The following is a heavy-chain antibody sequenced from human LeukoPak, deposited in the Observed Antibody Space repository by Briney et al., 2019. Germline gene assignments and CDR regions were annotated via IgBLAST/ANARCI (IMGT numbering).Heavy chain of an antibody. CDR2: ISSNGGST. CDR3: ARGSAGIAAADTDY. V-gene: IGHV3-64*01. J-gene: IGHJ4*02. D-gene: IGHD6-13*01. CDR1: GFTFSSYA. Sequence: GGSLRLSCAASGFTFSSYAMHWVRQAPGKGLEYVSAISSNGGSTYYANSVKGRFTISRDNSKNTLYLQMGSLRSEDMAVYYCARGSAGIAAADTDYWGQGTLVTVSS.